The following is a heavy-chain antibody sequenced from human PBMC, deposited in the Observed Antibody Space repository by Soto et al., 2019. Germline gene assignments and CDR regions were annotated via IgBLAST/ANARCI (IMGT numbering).Heavy chain of an antibody. D-gene: IGHD5-12*01. CDR2: IIPIFRTP. V-gene: IGHV1-69*12. J-gene: IGHJ6*02. CDR3: ARDKDRPRLGGNYYYIMDV. CDR1: GGTFSSYA. Sequence: QVQLVQSGAEVKKPGSSVKVSCKASGGTFSSYAISWVRQAPGQGLEWMGGIIPIFRTPDYAQKFQGRVPITADDSTSTAYMELSSLRSEDTAVYYCARDKDRPRLGGNYYYIMDVWGQGTTVTVSS.